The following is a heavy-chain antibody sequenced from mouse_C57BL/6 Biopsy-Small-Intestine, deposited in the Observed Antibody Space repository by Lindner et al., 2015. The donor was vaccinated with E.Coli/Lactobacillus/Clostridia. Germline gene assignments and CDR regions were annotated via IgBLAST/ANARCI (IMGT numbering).Heavy chain of an antibody. Sequence: VQLQESGGEVVKAGTSVKLSCRASGYTFTEYTLDWVKQRSGQGLEWIGWFNPESDSINYNEKFKDKATLTADRSSSTVYMELSRLTSEDSAVYFCARHEALTGFDYWGQGTTLEVSS. D-gene: IGHD4-1*01. CDR3: ARHEALTGFDY. CDR1: GYTFTEYT. CDR2: FNPESDSI. V-gene: IGHV1-62-2*01. J-gene: IGHJ2*01.